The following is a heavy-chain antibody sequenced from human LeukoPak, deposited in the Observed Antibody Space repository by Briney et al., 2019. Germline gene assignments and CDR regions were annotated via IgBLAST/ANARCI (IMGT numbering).Heavy chain of an antibody. J-gene: IGHJ3*02. Sequence: GGSLRLSCAASGFTFSSYAMHWVRRAPGKGLEWVAVISYDGSNKYYADSVKGRFTISRDNSKNTLYLQMNSLRAEDTAVYYCARDLGFMESGRGYAFDIWGQGTMVTVSS. V-gene: IGHV3-30*04. CDR3: ARDLGFMESGRGYAFDI. CDR1: GFTFSSYA. D-gene: IGHD2-15*01. CDR2: ISYDGSNK.